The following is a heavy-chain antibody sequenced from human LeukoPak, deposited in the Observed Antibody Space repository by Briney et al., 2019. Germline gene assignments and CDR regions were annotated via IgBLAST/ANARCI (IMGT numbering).Heavy chain of an antibody. Sequence: GGSLRLSCAASGFTFSSHWMTWVRQAPGKGLEWVANINEDGSGKYYVGSVKGRFTISRDNAKNSLYLQMNSLRAEDTALYYCARGDWGPYYWGQGTLVTVSS. D-gene: IGHD7-27*01. CDR1: GFTFSSHW. J-gene: IGHJ4*02. CDR3: ARGDWGPYY. CDR2: INEDGSGK. V-gene: IGHV3-7*01.